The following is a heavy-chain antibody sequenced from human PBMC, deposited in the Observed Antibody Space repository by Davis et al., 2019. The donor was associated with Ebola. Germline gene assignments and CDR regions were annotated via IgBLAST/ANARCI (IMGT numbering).Heavy chain of an antibody. V-gene: IGHV4-59*08. CDR2: IYYSGST. CDR3: ARRTYYYDSSGYYFDY. Sequence: ESLKISCTVSGGSISSYYWSWIRQPPGKGLEWIGYIYYSGSTNYNPSLKSRVTISVDTSKNQSSLKLSSVTAADTAVYYCARRTYYYDSSGYYFDYWGQGTLVTVSS. CDR1: GGSISSYY. J-gene: IGHJ4*02. D-gene: IGHD3-22*01.